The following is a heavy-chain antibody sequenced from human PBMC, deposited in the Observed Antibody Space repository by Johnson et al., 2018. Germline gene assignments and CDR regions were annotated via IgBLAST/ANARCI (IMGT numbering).Heavy chain of an antibody. V-gene: IGHV3-30*18. CDR3: AKEWVYAMVHYYYYMDV. Sequence: QVQLVESGGGVVQPGRSLRLSCAASGFTFSSYGMHWVRQAPGKGLEWVAVISYDGSNKYYADSVKGRFPIPKDNSKNTLYLQMNNRRAEDKAVYYWAKEWVYAMVHYYYYMDVWGKGTTVTVSS. J-gene: IGHJ6*03. CDR1: GFTFSSYG. D-gene: IGHD2-8*01. CDR2: ISYDGSNK.